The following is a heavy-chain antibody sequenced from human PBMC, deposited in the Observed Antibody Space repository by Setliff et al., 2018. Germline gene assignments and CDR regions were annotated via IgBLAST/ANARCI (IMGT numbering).Heavy chain of an antibody. Sequence: ASETLSLSCSASGFTFSSLWMAWVRQAPGKGLEWVANINQGGSNKYYADSVKGRFTIARDNAQNSLYLQMDSLRAEDTAVFYCVPGRGSWGQGALVTVSS. V-gene: IGHV3-7*01. CDR3: VPGRGS. J-gene: IGHJ5*02. D-gene: IGHD6-25*01. CDR2: INQGGSNK. CDR1: GFTFSSLW.